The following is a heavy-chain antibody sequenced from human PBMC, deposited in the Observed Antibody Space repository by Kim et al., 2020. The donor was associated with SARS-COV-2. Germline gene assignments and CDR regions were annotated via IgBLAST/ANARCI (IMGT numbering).Heavy chain of an antibody. V-gene: IGHV4-39*01. Sequence: PSLQGRVTISVNTSKNQFSLKLNSVTAADTAVYYCAVRGYSYGYLVYWGQGTLVTVSS. D-gene: IGHD5-18*01. J-gene: IGHJ4*02. CDR3: AVRGYSYGYLVY.